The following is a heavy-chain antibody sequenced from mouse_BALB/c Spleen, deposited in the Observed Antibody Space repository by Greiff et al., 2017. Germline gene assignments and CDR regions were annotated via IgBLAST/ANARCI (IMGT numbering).Heavy chain of an antibody. J-gene: IGHJ3*01. V-gene: IGHV2-9*02. CDR1: GFSLPSYG. D-gene: IGHD2-3*01. Sequence: VKLMESGPGLVPPSQSLSITCTVSGFSLPSYGVHWVRQPPGKGLEWLGVIWAGGSTNYNSALMSRLSISKDNSKSQVFFKMNSLQTDDTAMYYCARGRDVYYSCFAYWGQGTLVTVSA. CDR2: IWAGGST. CDR3: ARGRDVYYSCFAY.